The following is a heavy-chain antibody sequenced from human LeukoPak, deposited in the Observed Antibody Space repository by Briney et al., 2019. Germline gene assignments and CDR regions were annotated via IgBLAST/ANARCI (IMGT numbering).Heavy chain of an antibody. Sequence: SVKVSCKASGGTFSSYAISWVRQAPGQGLEWMGGIIPIFGTANYAQKFQDRVTITADESTSTAYMELSSLRSEDTAVYYCARGLKPNSSSWYNYWGRGTLVTVSS. V-gene: IGHV1-69*13. J-gene: IGHJ4*02. CDR2: IIPIFGTA. CDR3: ARGLKPNSSSWYNY. CDR1: GGTFSSYA. D-gene: IGHD6-13*01.